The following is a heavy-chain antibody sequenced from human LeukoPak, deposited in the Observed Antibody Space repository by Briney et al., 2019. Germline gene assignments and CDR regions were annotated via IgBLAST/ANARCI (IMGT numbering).Heavy chain of an antibody. CDR1: GFTFSSYS. CDR2: ISGSSSYI. Sequence: GGSLRLSCAASGFTFSSYSMNWVRQAPGKGLEWVSSISGSSSYIYYADSVKGRFTISRDNAKNSLYLQMNSLRAEDTAVYYCARAFYGDYVHYDYWGQGTLVTVSS. V-gene: IGHV3-21*01. CDR3: ARAFYGDYVHYDY. D-gene: IGHD4-17*01. J-gene: IGHJ4*02.